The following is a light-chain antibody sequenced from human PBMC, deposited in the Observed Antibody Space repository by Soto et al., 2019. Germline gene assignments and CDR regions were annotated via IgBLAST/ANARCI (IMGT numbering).Light chain of an antibody. V-gene: IGLV7-43*01. CDR1: TGAVTSGYY. CDR2: STN. Sequence: QAVVTQEPSLTVSPGGTVTLTCASSTGAVTSGYYPNWFQQKPGQAPRALIYSTNNKHTWTPARFSGSLLGGKAALTLSGVQHEDEDEYLCLLFSGGALVFGGGSKVTVL. J-gene: IGLJ3*02. CDR3: LLFSGGALV.